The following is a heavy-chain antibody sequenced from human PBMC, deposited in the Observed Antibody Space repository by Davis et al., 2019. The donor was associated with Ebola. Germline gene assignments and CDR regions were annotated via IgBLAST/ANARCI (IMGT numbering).Heavy chain of an antibody. Sequence: SVKVSCKASGGTFSSYAISWMRQAPGQGLEWMGGIIPIFGTPNYAQKFQDRVTITADKSTSTAYMELSSLTSVDTAVYYCATNRRGVRGVIVGNFFYYCVMDVWGQGTTVTVSS. CDR3: ATNRRGVRGVIVGNFFYYCVMDV. CDR2: IIPIFGTP. J-gene: IGHJ6*02. D-gene: IGHD3-10*01. CDR1: GGTFSSYA. V-gene: IGHV1-69*06.